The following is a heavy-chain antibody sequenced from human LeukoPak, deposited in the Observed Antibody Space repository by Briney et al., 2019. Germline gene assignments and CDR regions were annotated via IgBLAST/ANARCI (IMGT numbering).Heavy chain of an antibody. V-gene: IGHV1-69*04. CDR1: GGTFSSYA. CDR2: IIPILGIA. CDR3: ASHTGDQVITFDY. D-gene: IGHD7-27*01. Sequence: SVKVSCKASGGTFSSYAISWVRQAPGQGLEWMGRIIPILGIANYAQKFQGRVTITTDESTSTAYMELSSLRSEDTAVYYCASHTGDQVITFDYWGQGTLVTVSS. J-gene: IGHJ4*02.